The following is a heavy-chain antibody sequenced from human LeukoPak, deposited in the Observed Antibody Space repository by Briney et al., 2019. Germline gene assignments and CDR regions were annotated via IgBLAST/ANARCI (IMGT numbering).Heavy chain of an antibody. D-gene: IGHD1-26*01. CDR2: IYSDGSST. V-gene: IGHV3-74*01. CDR3: ARGTSGRNYFFDY. Sequence: QPGGSLRLSCAASGFTFSSYAMSWVRQSPGKGLEWVSHIYSDGSSTNYADSVKGRFTISRDNAKTTLYLQMNSLTAEDTAVYYCARGTSGRNYFFDYWGQGTLVSVSS. CDR1: GFTFSSYA. J-gene: IGHJ4*02.